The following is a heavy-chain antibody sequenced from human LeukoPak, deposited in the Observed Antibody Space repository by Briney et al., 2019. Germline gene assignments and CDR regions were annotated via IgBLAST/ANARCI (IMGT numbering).Heavy chain of an antibody. CDR1: GFTFSRYW. CDR3: AASGMGSSWYASDY. D-gene: IGHD6-13*01. V-gene: IGHV3-74*03. CDR2: ISPDGSTT. Sequence: GGSLRLSCAASGFTFSRYWMHWVRQAPGKGLMWVSRISPDGSTTLYADSVKGRFTISRDNAKNTLYLQMNSLRAEDTAVYYCAASGMGSSWYASDYWGQGTLVTVSS. J-gene: IGHJ4*02.